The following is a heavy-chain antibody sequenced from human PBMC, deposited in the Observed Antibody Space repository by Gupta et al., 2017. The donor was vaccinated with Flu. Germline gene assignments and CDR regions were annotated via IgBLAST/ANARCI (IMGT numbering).Heavy chain of an antibody. J-gene: IGHJ3*01. CDR3: AKDRSYPFDAFDV. CDR2: VSYEGRNE. D-gene: IGHD3-16*02. CDR1: GFRFRVFG. Sequence: QVQLVESGGGVVQPGPSLRLSCAASGFRFRVFGMHWVRQAPGKGLEWVAYVSYEGRNEYSADSVKGRFTISRDNSKNTVYLQMNSLRTEDTAVYFCAKDRSYPFDAFDVWGQGAMVTVSS. V-gene: IGHV3-30*19.